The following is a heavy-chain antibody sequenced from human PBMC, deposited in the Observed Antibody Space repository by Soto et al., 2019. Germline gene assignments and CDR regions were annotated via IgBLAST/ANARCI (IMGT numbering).Heavy chain of an antibody. J-gene: IGHJ6*02. CDR3: AKELSYCSGGSCFSPNYYYGMDV. D-gene: IGHD2-15*01. V-gene: IGHV3-23*01. Sequence: GSLSLSCAASGFTFSSYAMSWVRQAPGKGLEWVSAISGSSGSTYYADSVKGRFTISRDNSKNTLYLQMNSLRAEDTAVYYCAKELSYCSGGSCFSPNYYYGMDVWGQGTTVTVSS. CDR1: GFTFSSYA. CDR2: ISGSSGST.